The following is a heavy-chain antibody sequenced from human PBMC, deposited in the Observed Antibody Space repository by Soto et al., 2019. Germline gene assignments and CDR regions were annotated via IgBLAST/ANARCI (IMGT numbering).Heavy chain of an antibody. Sequence: HPGGSLRLSCAASGLTFSSYWMSWVRQAPGKGLEWVANIKQDGSEKFYVDSVKGRFTISRDNGKNSLYLQMNSLRAEDTALYYCASPLNSFDIWGQGTMVTVS. CDR1: GLTFSSYW. CDR3: ASPLNSFDI. CDR2: IKQDGSEK. J-gene: IGHJ3*02. V-gene: IGHV3-7*05.